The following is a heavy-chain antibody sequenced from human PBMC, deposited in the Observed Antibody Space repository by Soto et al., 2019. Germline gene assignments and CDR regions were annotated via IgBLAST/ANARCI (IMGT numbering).Heavy chain of an antibody. CDR3: ARGYSGYSSNGMGV. CDR2: IKSDGSSR. CDR1: GFTFSNYW. J-gene: IGHJ6*02. V-gene: IGHV3-74*01. D-gene: IGHD5-12*01. Sequence: HPGGSLRLSCAASGFTFSNYWMLWVRQAPGKGVVWVSRIKSDGSSRSYAESVKGRFTVSRDNAKDTLYLQLSGLRAEDTDVLYCARGYSGYSSNGMGVGGQGTTVTGS.